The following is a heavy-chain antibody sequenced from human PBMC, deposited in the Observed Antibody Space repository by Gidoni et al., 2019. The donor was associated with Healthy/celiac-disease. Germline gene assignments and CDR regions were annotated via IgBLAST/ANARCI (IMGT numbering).Heavy chain of an antibody. CDR3: ARATRWFDP. Sequence: QLQLQESGSGLVKPSQTLSLTCDVSGCSISSGGYSWSWIRQPPGKGLEWIGYNYHSGSTYYNPSLKGRVTISVDRSKNHFSLKLSSVTAADTAVYYCARATRWFDPLGQGTLVTVSS. D-gene: IGHD6-6*01. CDR2: NYHSGST. V-gene: IGHV4-30-2*01. J-gene: IGHJ5*02. CDR1: GCSISSGGYS.